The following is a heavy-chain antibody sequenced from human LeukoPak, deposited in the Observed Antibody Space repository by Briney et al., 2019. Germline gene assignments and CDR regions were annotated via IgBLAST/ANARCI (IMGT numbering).Heavy chain of an antibody. CDR2: ISGSGGST. V-gene: IGHV3-23*01. CDR3: AKGTSGYSSSWWFLYGMDV. Sequence: PGGSLRLSCAASGFTFSSYAMSWVRQAPGKGLEWVSAISGSGGSTYYADSVKGRFTISRDNSKNTLYLQMNSLRAEDTAVYYCAKGTSGYSSSWWFLYGMDVWGQGTTVTVSS. D-gene: IGHD6-13*01. J-gene: IGHJ6*02. CDR1: GFTFSSYA.